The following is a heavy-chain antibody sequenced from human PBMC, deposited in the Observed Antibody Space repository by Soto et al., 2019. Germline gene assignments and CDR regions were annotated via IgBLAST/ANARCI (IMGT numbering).Heavy chain of an antibody. J-gene: IGHJ4*02. CDR3: ARDLVLRYFDWLYTLGH. V-gene: IGHV3-30-3*01. CDR2: ISYDGSNK. D-gene: IGHD3-9*01. Sequence: QVQLVESGGGVVQPGRSLRLSCAASGFTFSSYDMHWVRQAPGKGLEWVAVISYDGSNKYYADSVKGRFTISRDNSKNTLYLQMNSLRAEDTAVYYCARDLVLRYFDWLYTLGHWGQLTLLTVSS. CDR1: GFTFSSYD.